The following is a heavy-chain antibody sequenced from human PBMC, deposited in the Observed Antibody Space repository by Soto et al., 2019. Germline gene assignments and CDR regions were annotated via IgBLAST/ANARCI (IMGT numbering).Heavy chain of an antibody. CDR2: IYGSGSV. Sequence: QVQLQESGPRLVQPSETLSLICSVSGGSISGYYWSWIRQPAGKGLEWIGRIYGSGSVDYNPSLKGRAAMSVDTSKNHYSLELGSVTAADTAVYYCARDLPDQLWFGGGFVPWGQGILVTVSA. J-gene: IGHJ5*02. V-gene: IGHV4-4*07. CDR3: ARDLPDQLWFGGGFVP. D-gene: IGHD3-10*01. CDR1: GGSISGYY.